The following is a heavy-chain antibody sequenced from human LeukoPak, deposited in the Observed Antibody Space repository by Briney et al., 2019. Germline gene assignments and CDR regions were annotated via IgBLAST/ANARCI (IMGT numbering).Heavy chain of an antibody. V-gene: IGHV4-59*01. CDR3: ARAGRVPGYSSVEGDWFDY. J-gene: IGHJ4*02. D-gene: IGHD6-19*01. CDR1: GVSISSYY. CDR2: IFYSGST. Sequence: LGTLSLTCTVSGVSISSYYWSWIRQPPGKGLECFGYIFYSGSTNYNPSLASRVTLSLDTSKNQFSLKLSSVTTADTGVYYCARAGRVPGYSSVEGDWFDYWGQGTLVTVSS.